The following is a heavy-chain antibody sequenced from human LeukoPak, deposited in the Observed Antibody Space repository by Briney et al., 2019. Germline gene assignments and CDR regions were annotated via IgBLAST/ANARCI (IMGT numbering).Heavy chain of an antibody. CDR3: ATTAYYYDSSGYEGYFDY. D-gene: IGHD3-22*01. CDR1: GYSFTSYW. J-gene: IGHJ4*02. V-gene: IGHV5-51*01. Sequence: GESLKISCKGSGYSFTSYWIGWVRQMPEKGLEWIGIIYPGDSDTRYSPSFQGQVTISADKSISTAYLQWSSLKASDTAMYYCATTAYYYDSSGYEGYFDYWGQGTLVTVSS. CDR2: IYPGDSDT.